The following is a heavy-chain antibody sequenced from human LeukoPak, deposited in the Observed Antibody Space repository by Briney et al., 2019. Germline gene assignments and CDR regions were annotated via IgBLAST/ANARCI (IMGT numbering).Heavy chain of an antibody. CDR2: IYPGDSDT. V-gene: IGHV5-51*01. Sequence: GESLKISWKGSGYSFTSYWIGWVRQVPGKGLEGMGIIYPGDSDTRYSPSFQGQVTISADKSISTAYLQWSSVKASDTAMYYCAAHYCTNGVCSSYGDYDIDYWGQGTLVTVSS. CDR3: AAHYCTNGVCSSYGDYDIDY. J-gene: IGHJ4*02. CDR1: GYSFTSYW. D-gene: IGHD2-8*01.